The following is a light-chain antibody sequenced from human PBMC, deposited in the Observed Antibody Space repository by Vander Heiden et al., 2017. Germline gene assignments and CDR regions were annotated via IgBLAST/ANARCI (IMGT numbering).Light chain of an antibody. J-gene: IGKJ2*01. Sequence: DIQMTQSPSTLSASVGDRVTITCRASQSISSWLAWYQQKPGKAPKLLIYKASSLESGVPSRFSGSGSGTEFTLTISSLQPDDFATYYCQHDNAYPVTFGQGTKLEIK. CDR3: QHDNAYPVT. CDR2: KAS. V-gene: IGKV1-5*03. CDR1: QSISSW.